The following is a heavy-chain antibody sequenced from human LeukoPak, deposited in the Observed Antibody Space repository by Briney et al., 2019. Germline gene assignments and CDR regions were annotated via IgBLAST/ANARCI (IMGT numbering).Heavy chain of an antibody. CDR1: GFTFSSYS. CDR2: ISSSSYI. V-gene: IGHV3-21*01. J-gene: IGHJ3*02. D-gene: IGHD1-26*01. CDR3: ARDGGSYFGYDAFDI. Sequence: GGSLRLSCAASGFTFSSYSMNWVRQAPGKGLEWVSSISSSSYIYYADSVKGRFTISRDNAKNSLYLRMNSLRAEDTAVYYCARDGGSYFGYDAFDIWGQGTMVTVSS.